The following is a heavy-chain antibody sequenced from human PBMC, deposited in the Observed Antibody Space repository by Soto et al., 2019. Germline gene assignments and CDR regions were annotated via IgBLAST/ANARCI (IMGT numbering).Heavy chain of an antibody. J-gene: IGHJ4*02. Sequence: GESLKISCKGSGYSFTSYWIGWVRQMPGKGLEWMGIIYPGDSDTRYSPSFQGQVTISADKSISTAYLQWSSLKASDTAMYYCALILVATDPYFDYWGQGTLVTVSS. D-gene: IGHD5-12*01. CDR1: GYSFTSYW. CDR3: ALILVATDPYFDY. V-gene: IGHV5-51*01. CDR2: IYPGDSDT.